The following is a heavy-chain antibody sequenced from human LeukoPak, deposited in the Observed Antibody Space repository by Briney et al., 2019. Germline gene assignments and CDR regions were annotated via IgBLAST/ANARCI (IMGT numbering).Heavy chain of an antibody. CDR1: GGTFRTYA. CDR3: ARDLTTEHPNWLDP. CDR2: LIPVFGAA. D-gene: IGHD4-17*01. Sequence: SVKVSCKASGGTFRTYAISWVRQAPGQGLEWMGRLIPVFGAATYARKFQGRVTITTDKSADTAYMEMSSLRSEDTAVYYCARDLTTEHPNWLDPWGQGTLVTVSS. J-gene: IGHJ5*02. V-gene: IGHV1-69*05.